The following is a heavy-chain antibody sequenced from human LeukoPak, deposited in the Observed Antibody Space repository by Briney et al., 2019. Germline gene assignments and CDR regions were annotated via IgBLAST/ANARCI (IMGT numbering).Heavy chain of an antibody. J-gene: IGHJ4*02. Sequence: GGSLRLSCAASGFTFSNAWMSWVRQAPGKGLHWVGRIKSKTDGGTIDYAASVKGRFTISRDDSKNTLYLQMNSLKTEDTAVYYCTTVLPSGGVHDYWGQGTLVTVSS. CDR2: IKSKTDGGTI. CDR1: GFTFSNAW. V-gene: IGHV3-15*01. CDR3: TTVLPSGGVHDY. D-gene: IGHD2-8*02.